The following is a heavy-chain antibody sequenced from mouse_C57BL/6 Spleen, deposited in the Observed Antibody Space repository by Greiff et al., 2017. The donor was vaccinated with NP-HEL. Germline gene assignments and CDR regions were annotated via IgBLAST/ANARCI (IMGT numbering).Heavy chain of an antibody. CDR1: GYAFSSSW. CDR2: IYPGDGDT. J-gene: IGHJ2*01. Sequence: LVESGPELVKPGASVKISCKASGYAFSSSWMNWVKQRPGKGLEWIGRIYPGDGDTNYNGKFKGKATLTADKSSSTAYMQLSSLTSEDSAVYFCARRYYGYDEGDDFDYWGQGTTLTVSS. CDR3: ARRYYGYDEGDDFDY. D-gene: IGHD2-2*01. V-gene: IGHV1-82*01.